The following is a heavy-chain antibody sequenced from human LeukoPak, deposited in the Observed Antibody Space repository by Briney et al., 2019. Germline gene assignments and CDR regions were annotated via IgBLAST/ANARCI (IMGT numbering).Heavy chain of an antibody. J-gene: IGHJ3*02. V-gene: IGHV3-48*03. CDR1: GFIFSNYE. CDR3: APLYCSGGSCYSHAFDI. D-gene: IGHD2-15*01. Sequence: PGGSLRLFCAASGFIFSNYEMNWVRQAPGKGLEWVSYISSSGSTIYYADSVKGRFTISRDNAKNSLYLEMNSLRAGDTAVYYCAPLYCSGGSCYSHAFDIWGQGTMVIVSS. CDR2: ISSSGSTI.